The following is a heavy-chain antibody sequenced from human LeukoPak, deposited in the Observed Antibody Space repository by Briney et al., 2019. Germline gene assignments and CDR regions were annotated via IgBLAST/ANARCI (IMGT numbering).Heavy chain of an antibody. J-gene: IGHJ4*02. CDR2: INPNSGGT. Sequence: ASVKVSCKAPGYTFTGYYMHWVRQAPGQGLEWMGWINPNSGGTNYAQKFQGRVTMTRDTSISTAYMELSRLRSDDTAVYYCARREVISSSWYEGVDYWGQGTLVTVSS. CDR1: GYTFTGYY. V-gene: IGHV1-2*02. D-gene: IGHD6-13*01. CDR3: ARREVISSSWYEGVDY.